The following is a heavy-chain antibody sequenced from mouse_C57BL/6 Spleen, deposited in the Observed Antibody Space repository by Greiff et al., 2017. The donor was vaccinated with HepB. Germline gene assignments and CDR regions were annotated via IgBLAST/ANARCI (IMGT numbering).Heavy chain of an antibody. J-gene: IGHJ4*01. V-gene: IGHV1-82*01. CDR3: AREELLDY. Sequence: QVQLQQSGPELVKPGASVKISCKASGYAFSSSWMNWVKQRPGKGLEWIGRIYPGDGDTNYNGKFKGKATLTADKSSSTAYMQLSSLTSEDSAVYFCAREELLDYWGQGTSVTVSS. D-gene: IGHD2-12*01. CDR2: IYPGDGDT. CDR1: GYAFSSSW.